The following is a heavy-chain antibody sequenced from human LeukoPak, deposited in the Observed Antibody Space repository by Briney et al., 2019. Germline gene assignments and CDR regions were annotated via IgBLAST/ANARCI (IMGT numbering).Heavy chain of an antibody. CDR3: ARYPRYCSGGSCGGFDY. D-gene: IGHD2-15*01. J-gene: IGHJ4*02. Sequence: PGGSLRLSCAASGFTFSSYEMNWVRQAPGKGLEWVSYISSSGSTIYYADSVKGRFTISRDNAKNSLYLQMNSLRAEDTAVYYCARYPRYCSGGSCGGFDYWGQGTLVTVSS. CDR1: GFTFSSYE. CDR2: ISSSGSTI. V-gene: IGHV3-48*03.